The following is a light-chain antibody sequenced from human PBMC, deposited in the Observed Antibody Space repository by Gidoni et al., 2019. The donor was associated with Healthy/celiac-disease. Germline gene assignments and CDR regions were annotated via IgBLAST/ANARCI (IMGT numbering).Light chain of an antibody. J-gene: IGLJ1*01. CDR2: EVS. CDR3: CSYAGSSTFV. Sequence: SALTQPAAESGSPGQSIPISCTGTSSDVGSYNLVSWYQQHPGKAPKLMIYEVSKRPSGVSNRFSGSKSGNTSSLTISGLQAEDEADYYCCSYAGSSTFVFGTGTKVTVL. V-gene: IGLV2-23*02. CDR1: SSDVGSYNL.